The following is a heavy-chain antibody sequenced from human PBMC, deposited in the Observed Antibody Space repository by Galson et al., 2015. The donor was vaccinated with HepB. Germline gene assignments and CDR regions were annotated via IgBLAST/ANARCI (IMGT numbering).Heavy chain of an antibody. V-gene: IGHV3-66*01. Sequence: SLRLSCAASGFTVSSNYMSWVRQAPGKGLEWVSVIYSGGSTYYADSVKGRFTISRDNSKNTLYLQMNSLRAEDTAVYYCARDPLGYCSGGSCYSSAFDIWGQGTMVTVSS. CDR3: ARDPLGYCSGGSCYSSAFDI. D-gene: IGHD2-15*01. CDR2: IYSGGST. CDR1: GFTVSSNY. J-gene: IGHJ3*02.